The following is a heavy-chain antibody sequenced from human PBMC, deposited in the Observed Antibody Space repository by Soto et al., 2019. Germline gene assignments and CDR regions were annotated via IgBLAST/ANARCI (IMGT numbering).Heavy chain of an antibody. D-gene: IGHD3-3*01. CDR2: ISSSTRTI. CDR1: GFTFSSYS. J-gene: IGHJ6*02. V-gene: IGHV3-48*02. CDR3: ARGRDFSTGEQYGLDV. Sequence: EVQLVESGGGLVQIGGSLRLSCAASGFTFSSYSMNWVRPAPGKGLEWISYISSSTRTIYYADSVKGRFTISRDNARNSLFRQMNSLRDEDTAVYYCARGRDFSTGEQYGLDVWGPGATVTVSS.